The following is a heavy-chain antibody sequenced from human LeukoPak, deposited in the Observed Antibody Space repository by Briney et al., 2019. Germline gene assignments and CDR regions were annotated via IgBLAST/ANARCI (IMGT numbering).Heavy chain of an antibody. Sequence: GGSLRLSCAASGFTFSSYSMNWVRQAPGKGLEWVSSISSSSSYRYYADSVKGRFTISRDNAKNSLYLQMNSLRAEDTAVYYCARDYSSTDYWGQGTLVTVSS. CDR3: ARDYSSTDY. J-gene: IGHJ4*02. CDR1: GFTFSSYS. CDR2: ISSSSSYR. V-gene: IGHV3-21*01. D-gene: IGHD6-19*01.